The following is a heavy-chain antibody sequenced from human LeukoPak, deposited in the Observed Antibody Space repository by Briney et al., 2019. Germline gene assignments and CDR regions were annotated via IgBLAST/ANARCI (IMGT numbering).Heavy chain of an antibody. V-gene: IGHV4-59*08. CDR1: GGSLSSYY. J-gene: IGHJ4*02. Sequence: SETLSLTCTVSGGSLSSYYWSWIRQPPGKGLEWIGYIYYSGSTNYNPSLKSRVTISVDTSKNQFSLKLSSVTAADTAVYYCARCRDGYNYDFDYWGQGTLVTVSS. CDR3: ARCRDGYNYDFDY. D-gene: IGHD5-24*01. CDR2: IYYSGST.